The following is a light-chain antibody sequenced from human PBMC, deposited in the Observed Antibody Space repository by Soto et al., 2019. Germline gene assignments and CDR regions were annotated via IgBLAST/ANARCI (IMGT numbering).Light chain of an antibody. CDR3: QSYDSSLSGYV. CDR1: SSNIGAGYD. CDR2: INT. Sequence: VLTQPPSVSGAPGQRVTISCTGSSSNIGAGYDVHWYQQLPGTAPRLLIFINTNRPSGVPDRFSGSKSGTSASLAITGLQAEGEADYYCQSYDSSLSGYVFGTGTKVTVL. V-gene: IGLV1-40*01. J-gene: IGLJ1*01.